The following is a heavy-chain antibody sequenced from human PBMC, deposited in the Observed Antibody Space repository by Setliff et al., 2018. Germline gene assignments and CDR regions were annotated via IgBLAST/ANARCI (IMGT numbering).Heavy chain of an antibody. V-gene: IGHV3-23*05. CDR1: GFTISGYA. J-gene: IGHJ5*02. D-gene: IGHD4-4*01. CDR2: IKDSDYST. CDR3: AKGAHFSNYARVFDP. Sequence: GGSLRLSCVGSGFTISGYAMTWVRQVPGKGLEWISSIKDSDYSTYYADSVKGRFTISKDNAKNSLYLQMNNLRAEDTAFYFCAKGAHFSNYARVFDPWGQGTLVTVSS.